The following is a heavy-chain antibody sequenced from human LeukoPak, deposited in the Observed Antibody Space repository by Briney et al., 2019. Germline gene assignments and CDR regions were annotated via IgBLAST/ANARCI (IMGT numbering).Heavy chain of an antibody. Sequence: SSETLSLTCAVYGGSFSGYYWSWIRQPPGKGLEWIGYIYYSGSTNYNPSLKSRVTISVDTSKNQFSLKLSSVTAADTAVYYCARGSYSSGLNWFDPWGQGTLVTVSS. CDR1: GGSFSGYY. V-gene: IGHV4-59*01. CDR3: ARGSYSSGLNWFDP. CDR2: IYYSGST. J-gene: IGHJ5*02. D-gene: IGHD6-25*01.